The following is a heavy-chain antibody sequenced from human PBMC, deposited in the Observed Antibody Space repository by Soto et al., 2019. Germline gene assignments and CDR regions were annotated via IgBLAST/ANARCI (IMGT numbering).Heavy chain of an antibody. CDR3: ARDARFGEANYYYYGMDV. CDR2: IYYSGST. J-gene: IGHJ6*02. CDR1: GGSVSSGSYY. Sequence: SETLSLTCIVSGGSVSSGSYYWSWIRQPPGKGLEWIGYIYYSGSTNYNPSLKSRVTISVDTSKNQFSLKLRSVTAADTAVYYCARDARFGEANYYYYGMDVWGQGTTVTVSS. D-gene: IGHD3-10*01. V-gene: IGHV4-61*01.